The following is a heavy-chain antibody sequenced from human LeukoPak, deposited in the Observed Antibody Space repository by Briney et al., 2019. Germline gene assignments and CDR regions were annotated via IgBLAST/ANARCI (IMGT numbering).Heavy chain of an antibody. CDR2: IYPGDSDT. V-gene: IGHV5-51*01. CDR3: ARSGYSSLVGDAFDI. J-gene: IGHJ3*02. D-gene: IGHD6-13*01. Sequence: GECLQISCKGSAYSFTSYWIGWVRQMPGKGLEWMGIIYPGDSDTRYSPSFQGQVTISADKSISTAYLQWSSLKASDTAMYYCARSGYSSLVGDAFDIWGQGTMVTVSS. CDR1: AYSFTSYW.